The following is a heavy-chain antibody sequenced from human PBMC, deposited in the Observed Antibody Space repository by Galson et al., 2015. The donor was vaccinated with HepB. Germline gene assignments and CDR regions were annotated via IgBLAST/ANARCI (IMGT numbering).Heavy chain of an antibody. CDR1: GFTFSSYG. CDR3: ARTGGSYYEDYYYGMDV. CDR2: IWYDGSNK. J-gene: IGHJ6*02. D-gene: IGHD1-26*01. V-gene: IGHV3-33*08. Sequence: YLRLSCAASGFTFSSYGMHWVRQAPGKGLEWVAVIWYDGSNKYYADSVKGRFTISRDNSKNTLYLQMNSLRAEDTAVYYCARTGGSYYEDYYYGMDVWGQGTTVTVSS.